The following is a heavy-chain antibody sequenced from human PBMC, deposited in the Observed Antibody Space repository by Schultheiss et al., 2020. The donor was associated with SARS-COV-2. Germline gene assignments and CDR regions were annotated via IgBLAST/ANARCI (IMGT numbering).Heavy chain of an antibody. CDR2: ISGSGGST. D-gene: IGHD3-3*01. CDR3: ARVAQEDYDFWSGYYSPPRYYYMDV. Sequence: GGSLRLSCAASGFTFSSYDMHWVRQAPGKGLVWVSAISGSGGSTYYADSVKGRFTISRENAKNSLYLQMNSLRAEDTAVYYCARVAQEDYDFWSGYYSPPRYYYMDVWGKGTTVTVSS. J-gene: IGHJ6*03. V-gene: IGHV3-23*01. CDR1: GFTFSSYD.